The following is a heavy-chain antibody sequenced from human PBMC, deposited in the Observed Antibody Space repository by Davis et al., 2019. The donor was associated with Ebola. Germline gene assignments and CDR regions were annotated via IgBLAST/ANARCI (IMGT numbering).Heavy chain of an antibody. CDR3: ARVRYSSTHYFDY. D-gene: IGHD6-13*01. J-gene: IGHJ4*02. CDR2: IYYSGST. Sequence: PSETLSLTCTVSGGSISSSSYYWGWIRQPPGKGLEWIGSIYYSGSTYYNPSLKSRVTISVDTSKNQFSLKLSSVTAADTAVYYCARVRYSSTHYFDYWGQGTLVTVSS. V-gene: IGHV4-39*01. CDR1: GGSISSSSYY.